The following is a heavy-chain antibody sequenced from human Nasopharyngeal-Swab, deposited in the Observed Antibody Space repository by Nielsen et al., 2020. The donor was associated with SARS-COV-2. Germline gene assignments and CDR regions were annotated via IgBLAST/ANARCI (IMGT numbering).Heavy chain of an antibody. CDR3: ARALVGAVSDF. CDR2: IKQDGSEK. V-gene: IGHV3-7*01. Sequence: GESLKISCAASGFTFSSYWMSWVRQAPGKGLEWVANIKQDGSEKYYVDSVKGRFTISRDNAKNSLYLQMNSLRDEDTAVYYCARALVGAVSDFWGRGTMVTVSS. CDR1: GFTFSSYW. J-gene: IGHJ3*01. D-gene: IGHD1-26*01.